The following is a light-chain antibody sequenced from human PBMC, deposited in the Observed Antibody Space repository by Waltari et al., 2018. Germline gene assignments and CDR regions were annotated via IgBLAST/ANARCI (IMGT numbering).Light chain of an antibody. CDR1: QTVSGTY. CDR3: QQYHNSPLYS. Sequence: DIVLAQSPGTLSLSPGERATLPGRASQTVSGTYLAWYQQKPGQAPRLLIFGASSRATGVPDRFIGSGSGTDFTLTISRLEPEDFAVYYCQQYHNSPLYSFGQGTKLEIK. CDR2: GAS. J-gene: IGKJ2*03. V-gene: IGKV3-20*01.